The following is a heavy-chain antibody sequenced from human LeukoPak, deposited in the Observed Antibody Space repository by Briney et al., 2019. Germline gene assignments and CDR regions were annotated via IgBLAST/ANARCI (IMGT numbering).Heavy chain of an antibody. V-gene: IGHV1-69*05. CDR1: GGTFSSYA. CDR3: ARGSVSSGWYPF. D-gene: IGHD6-19*01. J-gene: IGHJ4*02. CDR2: IIPIFGTA. Sequence: SVKLSCKASGGTFSSYAISWVRQAPGQGLEWMGRIIPIFGTANYAQKFQGRVTITTDESTSTAYMELSSLRSEDTAVYYCARGSVSSGWYPFWGQGTLVTVSS.